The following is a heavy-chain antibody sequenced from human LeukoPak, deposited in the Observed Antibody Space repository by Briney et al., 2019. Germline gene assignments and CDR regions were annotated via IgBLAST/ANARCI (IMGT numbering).Heavy chain of an antibody. CDR1: GFTFSSYG. J-gene: IGHJ4*02. CDR2: ISYDGSNK. D-gene: IGHD3-10*01. Sequence: GRSLRLSCAASGFTFSSYGMHWVRQAPGKGLEWVAVISYDGSNKYYADSVKGRFTISRDNSKNTLYLQMNSLRAEDTAVYYCAKDLITMVREPFDYWGQGTLVTVSS. CDR3: AKDLITMVREPFDY. V-gene: IGHV3-30*18.